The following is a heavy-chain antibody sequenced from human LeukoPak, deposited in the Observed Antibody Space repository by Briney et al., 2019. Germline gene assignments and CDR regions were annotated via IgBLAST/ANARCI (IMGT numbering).Heavy chain of an antibody. Sequence: GGSLRLSCAASGFTFDDYAMHWVRQAPGKGLEWVSGISWNSGSIGYADSVKGRFTISRDNAKNSLYLQMNSLRAEDTALYYCAKDYKYHFSSSGLDYWGQGTLVTVSS. CDR3: AKDYKYHFSSSGLDY. V-gene: IGHV3-9*01. CDR1: GFTFDDYA. CDR2: ISWNSGSI. J-gene: IGHJ4*02. D-gene: IGHD3-22*01.